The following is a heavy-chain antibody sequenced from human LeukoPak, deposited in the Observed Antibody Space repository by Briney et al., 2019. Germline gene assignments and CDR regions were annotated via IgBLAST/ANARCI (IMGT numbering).Heavy chain of an antibody. CDR2: ISYDGSNK. J-gene: IGHJ4*02. CDR1: GFTFSSYA. V-gene: IGHV3-30-3*01. CDR3: ASFSSFDY. D-gene: IGHD3-3*01. Sequence: QPGGSLRLSCAASGFTFSSYAMHWVRQAPGKGLEWVAVISYDGSNKYYADSVKGRFTISRDNSKNTLYLQMNSLRAEDTAVYYCASFSSFDYWGQGTLVTVSS.